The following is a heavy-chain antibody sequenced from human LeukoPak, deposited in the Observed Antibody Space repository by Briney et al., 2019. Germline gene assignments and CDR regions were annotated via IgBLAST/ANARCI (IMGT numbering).Heavy chain of an antibody. V-gene: IGHV3-23*01. CDR3: AKGATLTYCSSTSCYDYYYYGMDV. D-gene: IGHD2-2*01. CDR2: ISGSGGST. CDR1: GFIVNSYA. Sequence: GGSLRLSCAASGFIVNSYAMSWVRQAPGKGLEWVSAISGSGGSTYYADSVKGRFTISRDNSKNTLYLQMNSLRAEDTAVYYCAKGATLTYCSSTSCYDYYYYGMDVWGQGTTVTVSS. J-gene: IGHJ6*02.